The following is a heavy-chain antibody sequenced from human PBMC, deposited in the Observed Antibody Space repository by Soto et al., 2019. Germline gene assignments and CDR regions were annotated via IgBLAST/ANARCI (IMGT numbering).Heavy chain of an antibody. CDR3: ARLMVGTTVDVRFDY. D-gene: IGHD4-4*01. Sequence: SETLSLTCAVYGGSFSGYYWSWIRQPPGKGLEWIGEINHSGSTNYNPSLKSRVTISVDTSKNQFSLKLSSVTAADTAVYYCARLMVGTTVDVRFDYWGQGTLVTVSS. J-gene: IGHJ4*02. CDR2: INHSGST. V-gene: IGHV4-34*01. CDR1: GGSFSGYY.